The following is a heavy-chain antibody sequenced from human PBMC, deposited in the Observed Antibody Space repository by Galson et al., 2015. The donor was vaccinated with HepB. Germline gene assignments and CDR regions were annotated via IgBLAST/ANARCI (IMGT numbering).Heavy chain of an antibody. V-gene: IGHV3-30*18. D-gene: IGHD3-22*01. CDR2: ISYDGSNK. CDR3: AKDRYDSSGPVDY. J-gene: IGHJ4*02. CDR1: GFTFSSYG. Sequence: SLRLSCAASGFTFSSYGMHWVRQAPGKGLEWVAVISYDGSNKYYADSVKGRFTISRDNSKNTLYLQMNSLRAEDTAVYYCAKDRYDSSGPVDYWGQGTLVTVSS.